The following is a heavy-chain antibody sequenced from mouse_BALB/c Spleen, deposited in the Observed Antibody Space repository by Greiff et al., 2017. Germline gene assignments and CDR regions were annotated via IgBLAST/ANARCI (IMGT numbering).Heavy chain of an antibody. V-gene: IGHV1S56*01. CDR1: GYTFTSYY. D-gene: IGHD4-1*01. CDR3: ASLTVDY. J-gene: IGHJ2*01. Sequence: VQLQQSGPELVKPGASVRISCKASGYTFTSYYIHWVKQRPGQGLEWIGWIYPGNVNTKYNEKFKGKATLTADKSSSTAYMQLSSLTSEDSAVYFCASLTVDYWGQGTTLTVSS. CDR2: IYPGNVNT.